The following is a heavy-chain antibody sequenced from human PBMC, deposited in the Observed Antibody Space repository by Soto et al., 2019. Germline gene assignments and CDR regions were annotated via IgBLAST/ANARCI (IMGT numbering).Heavy chain of an antibody. CDR2: ISSAVNT. V-gene: IGHV3-23*01. Sequence: LRLSCAGSGFTFSNYAMSWVRQAPGKGLEWVSAISSAVNTYYADSVKGRFTISRDNSKNTLSLQMNSLRAEDTAVYYCAKQVRDGTSSPYYFDYWGQGTLVTVSS. CDR1: GFTFSNYA. D-gene: IGHD6-6*01. CDR3: AKQVRDGTSSPYYFDY. J-gene: IGHJ4*02.